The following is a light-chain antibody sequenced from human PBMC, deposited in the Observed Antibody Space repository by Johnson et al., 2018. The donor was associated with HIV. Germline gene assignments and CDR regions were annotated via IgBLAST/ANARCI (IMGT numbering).Light chain of an antibody. V-gene: IGLV1-51*01. J-gene: IGLJ1*01. Sequence: QSVLTQPPSVSAAPGQKVTIYCSGSRSNTGRNYASWYQQLPGTAPKLLIYDTDKRPSGIPDRFSGSKSGTSATLGISGLQTGDEADYYCGTWDNSLSAGVFGSGTKVTVL. CDR2: DTD. CDR1: RSNTGRNY. CDR3: GTWDNSLSAGV.